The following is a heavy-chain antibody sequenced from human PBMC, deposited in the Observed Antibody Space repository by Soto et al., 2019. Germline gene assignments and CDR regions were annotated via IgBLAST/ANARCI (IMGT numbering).Heavy chain of an antibody. CDR2: IYYSGST. V-gene: IGHV4-31*03. CDR1: GGSISSGGYY. Sequence: TLSLTCTVSGGSISSGGYYWSWIRQHPGKGLEWIGYIYYSGSTYYNPSLKSRVTISVDTSKNQFSLKLSSVTAADTAVYYCARHDSSGYYDTDSDAFDIWGQGTMVTVSS. CDR3: ARHDSSGYYDTDSDAFDI. J-gene: IGHJ3*02. D-gene: IGHD3-22*01.